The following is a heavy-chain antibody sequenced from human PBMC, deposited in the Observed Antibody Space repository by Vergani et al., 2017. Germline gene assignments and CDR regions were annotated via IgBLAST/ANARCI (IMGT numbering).Heavy chain of an antibody. CDR2: ISSSSSYT. J-gene: IGHJ6*02. CDR3: AVSGFQTRYYYYYGMDV. CDR1: GFTFSDYY. V-gene: IGHV3-11*06. D-gene: IGHD3-3*01. Sequence: QVQLVESGGGLVKPGGSLRLSCAASGFTFSDYYMSWIRQAPGKGLEWVSYISSSSSYTNYADSVKGRFTISRDNAKNSLYLQMNSLRAEDTAVYYCAVSGFQTRYYYYYGMDVWGQGTTVTVSS.